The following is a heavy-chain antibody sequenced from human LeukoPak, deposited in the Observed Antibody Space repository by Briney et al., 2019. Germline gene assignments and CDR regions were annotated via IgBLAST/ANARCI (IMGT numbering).Heavy chain of an antibody. Sequence: PSETLSLTCSVSGGSISSYYWSWIRQPPGKGPEWIGYIYYSGSINYNPSLKSRVTISVDTSKNQLSLKLSSVTAADTAVYYCVVGHNYFDYWGQGTLVTVSS. J-gene: IGHJ4*02. D-gene: IGHD2-15*01. CDR1: GGSISSYY. CDR3: VVGHNYFDY. CDR2: IYYSGSI. V-gene: IGHV4-59*01.